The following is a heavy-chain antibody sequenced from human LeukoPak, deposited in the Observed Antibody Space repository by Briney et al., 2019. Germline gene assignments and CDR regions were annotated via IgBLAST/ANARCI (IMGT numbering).Heavy chain of an antibody. CDR2: IYYSGST. CDR3: ARLGIAVASGFDY. CDR1: GGSISSGGYY. D-gene: IGHD6-19*01. V-gene: IGHV4-61*08. J-gene: IGHJ4*02. Sequence: PSETLSLTCNVSGGSISSGGYYWSWIRQPPGKGLEWIGYIYYSGSTNYNPSLKSRVTISVDTSKNQFSLKLSSVTAADTAVYYCARLGIAVASGFDYWGQGTLVTVSS.